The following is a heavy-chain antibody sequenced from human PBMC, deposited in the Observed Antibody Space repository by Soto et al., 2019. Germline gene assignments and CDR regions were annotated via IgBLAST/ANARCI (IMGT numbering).Heavy chain of an antibody. V-gene: IGHV3-30*03. CDR3: RVGVAD. CDR2: LSFDASKK. CDR1: GFNFSAYG. J-gene: IGHJ4*02. Sequence: QVQLVESGGGVVQPGRSLRLSCAASGFNFSAYGMHWVRQAPGTGLELVALLSFDASKKYYADSVKGRFTISRDTSGNTLYLQMNSLRVEDTAVYYCRVGVADWGQGTRVTVSS. D-gene: IGHD1-26*01.